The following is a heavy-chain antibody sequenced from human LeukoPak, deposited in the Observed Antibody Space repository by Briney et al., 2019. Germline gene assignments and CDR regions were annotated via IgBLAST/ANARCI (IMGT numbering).Heavy chain of an antibody. D-gene: IGHD1-26*01. V-gene: IGHV3-23*01. CDR1: GFTFSSYA. Sequence: GGSLRLSCAASGFTFSSYAMSWVRQAPGKGLEWVSAISGSGGSTYYADSVKGRFTISRDNAKNSLYLQMNSLRAEDTAVYYCARDPYSGSYGDYYYYYMDVWGKGTTVTISS. J-gene: IGHJ6*03. CDR2: ISGSGGST. CDR3: ARDPYSGSYGDYYYYYMDV.